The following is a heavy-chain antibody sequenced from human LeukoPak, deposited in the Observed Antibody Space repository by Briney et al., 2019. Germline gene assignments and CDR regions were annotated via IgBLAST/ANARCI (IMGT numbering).Heavy chain of an antibody. J-gene: IGHJ3*02. CDR1: GGSINSYY. CDR3: ATAEIFGVVTWAFDI. Sequence: PSETLSLTCSVSGGSINSYYWSWIRQPPGKGLEWSGCIYYSGSTNYNPSLKSRVTISVDTSNNQFSLKLNSVTAADTAVYYCATAEIFGVVTWAFDIWGQGTMVTVSS. D-gene: IGHD3-3*01. V-gene: IGHV4-59*01. CDR2: IYYSGST.